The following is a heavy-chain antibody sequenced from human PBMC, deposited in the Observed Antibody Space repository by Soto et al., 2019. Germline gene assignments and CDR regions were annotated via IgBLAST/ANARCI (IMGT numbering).Heavy chain of an antibody. D-gene: IGHD2-2*01. J-gene: IGHJ6*03. CDR3: ASIVVVPAAIRGRVMDV. V-gene: IGHV4-59*08. CDR2: IYYSGST. CDR1: GGSISSYY. Sequence: SETLSLTCTVSGGSISSYYWSWIRQPPGKGLEWIGYIYYSGSTNYNPSLKSRVTISVDTSKNQFSLKLSSVTAADTAVYYCASIVVVPAAIRGRVMDVWGKGTTVTVSS.